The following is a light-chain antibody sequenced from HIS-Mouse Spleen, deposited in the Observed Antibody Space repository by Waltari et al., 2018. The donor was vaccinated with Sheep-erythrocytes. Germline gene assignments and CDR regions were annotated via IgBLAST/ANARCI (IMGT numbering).Light chain of an antibody. CDR1: SSDVGGYNY. CDR3: SSYTSSSTQV. CDR2: EVS. V-gene: IGLV2-14*01. J-gene: IGLJ2*01. Sequence: QSALTQPASVSGSPGQSITISCTGSSSDVGGYNYVSWYQQHPGKAPQLMIYEVSNRPSGVSIRFSGSKSGNTASLTISGLQAEDEADYYCSSYTSSSTQVFGGGTKLTVL.